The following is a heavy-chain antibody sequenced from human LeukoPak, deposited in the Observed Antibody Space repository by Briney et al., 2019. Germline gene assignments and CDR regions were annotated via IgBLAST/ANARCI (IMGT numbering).Heavy chain of an antibody. CDR1: GGTFSSYA. CDR2: IIPILGIA. J-gene: IGHJ4*02. V-gene: IGHV1-69*04. D-gene: IGHD3-22*01. CDR3: ARELVGYYDSSGHDFDY. Sequence: SVKVSCKASGGTFSSYAISWARQAPGQGLEWMGRIIPILGIANYAQKFQGRVTITADKSTSTAYMELSSLRSEDTAVHYCARELVGYYDSSGHDFDYWGQGTLVTVSS.